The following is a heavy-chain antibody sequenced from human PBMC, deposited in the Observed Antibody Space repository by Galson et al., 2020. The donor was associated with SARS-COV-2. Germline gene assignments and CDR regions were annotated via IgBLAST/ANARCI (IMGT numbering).Heavy chain of an antibody. CDR2: IYYSGST. J-gene: IGHJ3*02. CDR1: GGSISSYY. V-gene: IGHV4-59*13. Sequence: SETLSLTCTVSGGSISSYYWSWIRQPPGKGLEWIGYIYYSGSTNYNPSLKSRVTISVDTSKNQFSLKLSSVTAADTAVYYCARGSGDRYAFDIWGQGTMVTVSS. CDR3: ARGSGDRYAFDI.